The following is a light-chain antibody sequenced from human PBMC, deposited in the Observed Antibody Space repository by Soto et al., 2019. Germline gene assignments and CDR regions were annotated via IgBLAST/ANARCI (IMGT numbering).Light chain of an antibody. CDR3: QAWGSSTYV. Sequence: SYELTQPPSVSVSPGQTASITCSGDKLGDKYACWYQQKPGQSPVLVIYQDSKRPSGIPERFSGSNSGNTATLTISGTQAMDGADYYCQAWGSSTYVFGTGTKLTVL. V-gene: IGLV3-1*01. CDR1: KLGDKY. J-gene: IGLJ1*01. CDR2: QDS.